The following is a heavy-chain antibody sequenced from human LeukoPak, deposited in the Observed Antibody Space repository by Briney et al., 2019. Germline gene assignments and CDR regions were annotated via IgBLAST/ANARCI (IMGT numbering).Heavy chain of an antibody. CDR3: ARVEGSSGWYDGAFDI. D-gene: IGHD6-19*01. V-gene: IGHV1-69*05. CDR2: IIPIFGTA. CDR1: GGTFSSYA. Sequence: ASVKVSCKASGGTFSSYAISWVRQAPGQGLEWMGGIIPIFGTANYAQKFQGRVTITTDESTSTAYMELSSLRSEDTAVYYCARVEGSSGWYDGAFDIWGQGTMVTVSS. J-gene: IGHJ3*02.